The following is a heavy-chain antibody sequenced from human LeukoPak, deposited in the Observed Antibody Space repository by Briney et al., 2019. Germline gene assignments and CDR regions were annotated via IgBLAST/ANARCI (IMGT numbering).Heavy chain of an antibody. J-gene: IGHJ6*02. V-gene: IGHV3-21*01. CDR3: ARDSGGPRTYYYYYYGMDV. CDR2: ISSSSSYI. CDR1: GFTFSSYS. Sequence: GGSLRLSCAASGFTFSSYSMNRVRQAPGKGLEWVSSISSSSSYIYYADSVKGRFTISRDNAKNSLYLQMNSLRAEDTAVYYCARDSGGPRTYYYYYYGMDVWGQGTTVTVSS. D-gene: IGHD2-15*01.